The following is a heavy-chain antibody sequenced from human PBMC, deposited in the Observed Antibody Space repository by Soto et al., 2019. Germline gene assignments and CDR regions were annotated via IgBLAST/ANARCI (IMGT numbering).Heavy chain of an antibody. Sequence: PSETLSLTCAVSGDSISSGGYSWSWIRQPPGKGLEWIGYMYHSGSTYYNPSLKSRVTISIDRSKNRFSLKLSSVTAADTAVYYCARGRLLWFGDPKNWFDPWGQGTLVTVSS. V-gene: IGHV4-30-2*01. CDR3: ARGRLLWFGDPKNWFDP. CDR1: GDSISSGGYS. CDR2: MYHSGST. J-gene: IGHJ5*02. D-gene: IGHD3-10*01.